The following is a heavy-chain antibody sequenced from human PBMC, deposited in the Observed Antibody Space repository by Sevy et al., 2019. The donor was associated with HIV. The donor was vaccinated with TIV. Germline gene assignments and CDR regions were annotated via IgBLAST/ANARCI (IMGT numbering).Heavy chain of an antibody. CDR2: ISSSSYI. CDR1: GFTFSSYS. V-gene: IGHV3-21*01. D-gene: IGHD2-2*01. Sequence: GGSLRLSCAASGFTFSSYSMNWVRQAPGKGLEWVSSISSSSYIYYADSVKGRFTISRDNAKNSLYLQMNSLRAEDTAVYYCASSGRCSSTSCPKNWFDPWGQGTLVTVSS. J-gene: IGHJ5*02. CDR3: ASSGRCSSTSCPKNWFDP.